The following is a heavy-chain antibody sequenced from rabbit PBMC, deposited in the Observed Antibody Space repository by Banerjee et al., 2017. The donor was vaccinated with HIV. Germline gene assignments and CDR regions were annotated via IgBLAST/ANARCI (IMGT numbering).Heavy chain of an antibody. CDR2: INTGSGTT. CDR3: ARDLSSSGWSDFAL. D-gene: IGHD4-1*01. Sequence: EESGGRLVQPGGSLTLSCKASGFDFSSNYWICWVRQAPGKGLEWIGCINTGSGTTYYASWAKGRFSISRSTSLNTVTLQMTSLTAADTATYFCARDLSSSGWSDFALWGPGTLVTVS. CDR1: GFDFSSNYW. V-gene: IGHV1S43*01. J-gene: IGHJ4*01.